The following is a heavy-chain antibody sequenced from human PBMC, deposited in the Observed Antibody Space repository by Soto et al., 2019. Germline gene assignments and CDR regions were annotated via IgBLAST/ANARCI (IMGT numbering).Heavy chain of an antibody. V-gene: IGHV4-59*01. D-gene: IGHD6-19*01. J-gene: IGHJ6*02. CDR1: GGSISSYY. Sequence: NPSETLSLTCTVSGGSISSYYWSWIRQPPGKGLEWIGYIYYSGSINYNPSLKSRVTISVDTSKNQFSLKLSSVTAADTAVYYCARGRLGGWYSYYGMDVWGQGTTVTVSS. CDR2: IYYSGSI. CDR3: ARGRLGGWYSYYGMDV.